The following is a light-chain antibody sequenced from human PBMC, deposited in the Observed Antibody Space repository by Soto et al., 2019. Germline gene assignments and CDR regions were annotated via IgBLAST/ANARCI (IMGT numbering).Light chain of an antibody. J-gene: IGLJ1*01. V-gene: IGLV2-14*01. CDR1: SSDVSIYNY. CDR2: EVS. CDR3: CSYTSSTNYV. Sequence: QSALAQPASVSGSPGQSITISCTGTSSDVSIYNYVSWYQQHPGKAPKLMISEVSNRPSGVSNRFSGAKSGNTASLTISGLQVEDEADYYCCSYTSSTNYVFGAGTKVTV.